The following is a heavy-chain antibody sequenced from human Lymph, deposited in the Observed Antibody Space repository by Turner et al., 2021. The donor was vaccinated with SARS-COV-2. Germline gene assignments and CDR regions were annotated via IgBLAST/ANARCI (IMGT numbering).Heavy chain of an antibody. D-gene: IGHD2-21*02. CDR1: GFTFRSYS. V-gene: IGHV3-21*01. CDR2: ITFTSSYI. CDR3: ARGPPDFPYYFDY. J-gene: IGHJ4*02. Sequence: EVQLVESGGGLVKPGGSLRLSCAASGFTFRSYSMNWVRQAQGKGLEWVSSITFTSSYIYYADSVKGRFTISRDNAKNSLYLKMNSLRAEDTAVYYCARGPPDFPYYFDYWGQGTLVTVSS.